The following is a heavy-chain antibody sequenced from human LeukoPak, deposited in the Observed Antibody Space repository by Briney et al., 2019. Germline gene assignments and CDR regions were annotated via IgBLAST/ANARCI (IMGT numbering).Heavy chain of an antibody. D-gene: IGHD5-18*01. Sequence: SETLSLTCTVSGGSISSHYWSWIRLPPGKGLEWIAYLFDSVNTKDNPSLQSRLTLSADTSKNQFSLRLSSVTAADTAVYYCATIKRGSIFGYFDFWGQGIKVTVSS. CDR3: ATIKRGSIFGYFDF. CDR1: GGSISSHY. J-gene: IGHJ4*02. CDR2: LFDSVNT. V-gene: IGHV4-59*11.